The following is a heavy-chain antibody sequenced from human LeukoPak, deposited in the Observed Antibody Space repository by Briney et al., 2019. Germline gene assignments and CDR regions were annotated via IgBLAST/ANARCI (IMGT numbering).Heavy chain of an antibody. CDR1: GGSISSSSYY. J-gene: IGHJ4*02. CDR3: ARRMAYSSGCSPVARFDY. Sequence: PSETLSLTCTVSGGSISSSSYYWGWIRQPPGKGLEWIGSIYYSGSTYYNPSLKSRVTISVDTSKNHFSLKLTSVTAADTAVYYCARRMAYSSGCSPVARFDYWGQGTLVTVSS. V-gene: IGHV4-39*01. D-gene: IGHD6-19*01. CDR2: IYYSGST.